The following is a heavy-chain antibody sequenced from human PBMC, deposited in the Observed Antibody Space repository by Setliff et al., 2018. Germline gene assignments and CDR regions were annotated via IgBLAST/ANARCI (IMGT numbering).Heavy chain of an antibody. D-gene: IGHD6-19*01. CDR1: GGSISSYY. V-gene: IGHV4-4*07. Sequence: SETLSLTCTVSGGSISSYYWSWIRQPAGKGLEWIVHIYIGGSANYNPSLKSRVTMSIDTSKNQFSLKLNSVTAADMDVYYCAREQWLDPPGYYYMDVWAKGTTVTVSS. CDR2: IYIGGSA. J-gene: IGHJ6*03. CDR3: AREQWLDPPGYYYMDV.